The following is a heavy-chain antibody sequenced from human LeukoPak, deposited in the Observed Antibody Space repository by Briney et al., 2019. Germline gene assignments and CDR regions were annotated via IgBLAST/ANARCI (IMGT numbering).Heavy chain of an antibody. V-gene: IGHV4-34*01. CDR2: INHSGST. J-gene: IGHJ5*02. Sequence: SETLSLTCAVYGGSFSGYYWSWIRQPPGKGLEWIGEINHSGSTNYNPSLKSRVTISVDTSKNQFPLKLSSVTAADTAVYYCARGRYCSGGSCYRFGFDPWGQGTLVTVSS. D-gene: IGHD2-15*01. CDR3: ARGRYCSGGSCYRFGFDP. CDR1: GGSFSGYY.